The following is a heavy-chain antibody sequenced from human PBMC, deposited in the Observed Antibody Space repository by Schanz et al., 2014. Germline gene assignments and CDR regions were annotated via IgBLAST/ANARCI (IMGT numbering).Heavy chain of an antibody. CDR3: AEVRYSSGWRGDYFDE. D-gene: IGHD6-25*01. V-gene: IGHV3-23*04. CDR1: GFIFGSSV. CDR2: ISDSGDTA. Sequence: EVQLVESGGGLVQPGGSLRLSCVASGFIFGSSVMAWVRQAPGKGLEWVSLISDSGDTAYYADSVKGRFTISRDNSKNTLYLQMNSLRAEDAAVYYCAEVRYSSGWRGDYFDEWGQGTLVTVAS. J-gene: IGHJ4*02.